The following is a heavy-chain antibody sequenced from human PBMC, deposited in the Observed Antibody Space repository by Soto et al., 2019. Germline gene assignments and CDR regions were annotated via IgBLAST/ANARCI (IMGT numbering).Heavy chain of an antibody. Sequence: QVQLVQSGAEVKKPGSSVKVSCKASGGTFSSSAISWVRQAPGQGLEWMGGIIPTFGTAEYAQKVQGRATITAAESTSTDFMEVSSLRSEDTAVYYCASNGESYYYYGMDVWGQGTTVTVSS. J-gene: IGHJ6*02. CDR1: GGTFSSSA. D-gene: IGHD2-8*01. V-gene: IGHV1-69*12. CDR3: ASNGESYYYYGMDV. CDR2: IIPTFGTA.